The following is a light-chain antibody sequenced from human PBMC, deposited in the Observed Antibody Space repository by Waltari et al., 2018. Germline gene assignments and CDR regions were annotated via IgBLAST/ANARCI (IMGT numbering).Light chain of an antibody. CDR1: STDVEGYDS. CDR2: EVT. CDR3: SSYAGGSSLM. Sequence: QSALTQPPSASGYPGPSITISCPGISTDVEGYDSVFWYQQRPGKAPKLLSYEVTKRPSGVPDRFSGAKSDNTASLAVSGLQAEDEDDYYCSSYAGGSSLMFGGGTKLTVL. J-gene: IGLJ3*02. V-gene: IGLV2-8*01.